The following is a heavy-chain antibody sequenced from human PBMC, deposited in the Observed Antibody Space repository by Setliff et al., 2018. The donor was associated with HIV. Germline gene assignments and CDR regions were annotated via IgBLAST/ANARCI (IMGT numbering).Heavy chain of an antibody. J-gene: IGHJ4*02. CDR2: FNTETGNP. D-gene: IGHD6-13*01. CDR1: GYTLTTYA. Sequence: ASVKVSCKASGYTLTTYAISWVRQAPGQGLEWMGWFNTETGNPMYAQGFRGRFVFSLDTSVSTAFLQINRLKAEDTAKYYSARVGSGWSTFDYWGQGALVTVPQ. V-gene: IGHV7-4-1*02. CDR3: ARVGSGWSTFDY.